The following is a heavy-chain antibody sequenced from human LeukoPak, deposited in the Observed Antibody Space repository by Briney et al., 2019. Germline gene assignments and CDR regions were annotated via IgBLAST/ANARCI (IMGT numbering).Heavy chain of an antibody. J-gene: IGHJ4*02. CDR2: IISSGSTM. D-gene: IGHD5-24*01. CDR1: GFTFSSYA. V-gene: IGHV3-48*04. Sequence: AGGSLRLSCAASGFTFSSYAMSWVRQAPGKGLEWISYIISSGSTMYYADSVKGRFTISRDNAKNSLYLQMNSLRAEDTAVYYCARDILGRDGYRYYDYWGQGTLVTVSS. CDR3: ARDILGRDGYRYYDY.